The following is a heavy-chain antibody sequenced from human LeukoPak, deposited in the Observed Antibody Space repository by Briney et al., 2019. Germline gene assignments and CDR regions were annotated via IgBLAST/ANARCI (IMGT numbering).Heavy chain of an antibody. V-gene: IGHV3-48*02. CDR3: ARDDGLGY. D-gene: IGHD3-16*01. Sequence: GGSLRLSCAASGFTFSSYSMNWVRQAPGKGLEWLSFISGSGTFIYYADSVRGRFTIPRDSARNSLYLQMKSLRDEDTAVYFCARDDGLGYWGQGTLVTVSS. CDR2: ISGSGTFI. J-gene: IGHJ4*02. CDR1: GFTFSSYS.